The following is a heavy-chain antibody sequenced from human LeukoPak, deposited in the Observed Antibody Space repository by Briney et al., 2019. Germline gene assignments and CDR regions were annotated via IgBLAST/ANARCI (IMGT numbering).Heavy chain of an antibody. V-gene: IGHV4-61*02. CDR2: IYTSGSN. CDR1: GGSISSSSYY. D-gene: IGHD4-23*01. Sequence: SETLSLTCTVSGGSISSSSYYWSWIRQPAGKGLEWIGRIYTSGSNNYNPSLKSRVTMSVDTSKNQFSLKLSSVIAADTAMYYCAREVADYGGYYYYHYMDVWGKGTTVTISS. J-gene: IGHJ6*03. CDR3: AREVADYGGYYYYHYMDV.